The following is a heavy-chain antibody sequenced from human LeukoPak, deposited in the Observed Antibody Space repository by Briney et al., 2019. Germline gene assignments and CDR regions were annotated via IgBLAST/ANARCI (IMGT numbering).Heavy chain of an antibody. CDR2: ISGSGVTT. CDR1: GFAFNNYV. Sequence: GGSLRLSCAASGFAFNNYVMTWVRQAPGKGLEWVSSISGSGVTTYYTDSVKGRFTISRDNSRSTLYLQMNGLRAEDTAVYYCAKDSTVSGSYYGMDIWGQGTTVTVS. J-gene: IGHJ6*02. CDR3: AKDSTVSGSYYGMDI. D-gene: IGHD3-3*01. V-gene: IGHV3-23*01.